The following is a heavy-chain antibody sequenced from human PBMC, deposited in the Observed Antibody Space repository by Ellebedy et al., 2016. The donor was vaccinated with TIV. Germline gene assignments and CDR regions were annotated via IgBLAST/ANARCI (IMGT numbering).Heavy chain of an antibody. V-gene: IGHV1-18*04. CDR3: ARSGEKMAQWLVMGGY. CDR1: SYTFNTYD. Sequence: AASVKVSCKSSSYTFNTYDIRWVRQSPGQGLEWMGWISAYTGNTNYAQKLQGRVNMTTDTSTSTAYLALRCLRYDDTAVYYCARSGEKMAQWLVMGGYWGQGTLVTVSS. D-gene: IGHD6-19*01. CDR2: ISAYTGNT. J-gene: IGHJ4*02.